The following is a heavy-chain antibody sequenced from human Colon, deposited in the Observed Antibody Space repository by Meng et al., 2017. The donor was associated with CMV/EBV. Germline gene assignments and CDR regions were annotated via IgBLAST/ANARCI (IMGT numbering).Heavy chain of an antibody. Sequence: SIVSNYWWPWVRQSPGKGLEWLGDTDHSADTTYHPSLKSRVTISVGVRENQFSLKVTSVTAADTAVYYCAAVKQGCGKTSSCYPETWGQGTLVTVSS. CDR1: SIVSNYW. CDR3: AAVKQGCGKTSSCYPET. D-gene: IGHD2-15*01. V-gene: IGHV4-4*02. CDR2: TDHSADT. J-gene: IGHJ5*02.